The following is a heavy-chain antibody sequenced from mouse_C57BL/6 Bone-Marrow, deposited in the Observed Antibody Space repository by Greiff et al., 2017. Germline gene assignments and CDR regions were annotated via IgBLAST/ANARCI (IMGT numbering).Heavy chain of an antibody. J-gene: IGHJ4*01. Sequence: EVMLVESGGDLVKPGGSLKLSCAASGFTFSSYGMSWVRPTPDKRLEWVATISSGGSYTYYPDSVKGRFNISRDNAENTLYLQMSSLKSEDTAMYYCARRGELRLRGAMDYWGQGTSVTVSS. V-gene: IGHV5-6*02. D-gene: IGHD3-2*02. CDR1: GFTFSSYG. CDR2: ISSGGSYT. CDR3: ARRGELRLRGAMDY.